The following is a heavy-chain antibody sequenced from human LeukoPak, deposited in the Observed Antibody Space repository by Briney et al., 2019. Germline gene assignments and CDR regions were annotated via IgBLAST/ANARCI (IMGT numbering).Heavy chain of an antibody. CDR2: INPDSGGT. D-gene: IGHD5-12*01. Sequence: GASVKVSCKASGYSFTGYYLHWVRQAPGQGLEWMGWINPDSGGTDYEQKFQGRVTMTRDTSISTAYMELSRLRSDDTAVYYCARTSGYDFGTDFDYWGQGTLVTVSS. J-gene: IGHJ4*02. CDR3: ARTSGYDFGTDFDY. CDR1: GYSFTGYY. V-gene: IGHV1-2*02.